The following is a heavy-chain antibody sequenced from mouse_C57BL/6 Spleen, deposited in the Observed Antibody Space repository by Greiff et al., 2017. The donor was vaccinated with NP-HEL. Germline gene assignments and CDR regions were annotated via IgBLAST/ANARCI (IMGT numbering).Heavy chain of an antibody. CDR3: ARDPIWDYYGSSYGDY. CDR2: IIPNNGGT. D-gene: IGHD1-1*01. CDR1: GYTFTDYY. Sequence: EVQLQQSGPELVKPGASVKISCKASGYTFTDYYMNWVKQSHGKSLEWIGDIIPNNGGTSYNQKFKGKATLTVDKSTITAFMELRSLTSEDSAFYYCARDPIWDYYGSSYGDYWGKGTTLTVSS. J-gene: IGHJ2*01. V-gene: IGHV1-26*01.